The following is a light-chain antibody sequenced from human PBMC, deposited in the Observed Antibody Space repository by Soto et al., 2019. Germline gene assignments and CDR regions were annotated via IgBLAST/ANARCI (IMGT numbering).Light chain of an antibody. CDR1: SGGIASNY. CDR3: QSYNGGNQV. V-gene: IGLV6-57*03. J-gene: IGLJ2*01. Sequence: NFMLTQSHSVSEPPGKTVTISCTRSSGGIASNYVQWYQQRPGSAPRIVIFEDNRRPSGVPDRFSGSIDSSSNSASLVISGLQPEDEADYYCQSYNGGNQVFGGGTKVTVL. CDR2: EDN.